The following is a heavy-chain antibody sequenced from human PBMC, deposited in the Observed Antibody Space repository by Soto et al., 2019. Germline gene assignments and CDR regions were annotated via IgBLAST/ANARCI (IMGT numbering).Heavy chain of an antibody. J-gene: IGHJ2*01. CDR2: IYSSGST. CDR1: GCSISSGGYY. D-gene: IGHD6-6*01. CDR3: ARAQSSALYWYFDL. Sequence: QVQLQESGPGLVKPSQTLSLTCTVSGCSISSGGYYWSWIRQHPGKGLEWIGYIYSSGSTYYNPSLKGRVTSPVDTSKNQFALKLSSVTAADTAVYYCARAQSSALYWYFDLWGRGTLVTVSS. V-gene: IGHV4-31*03.